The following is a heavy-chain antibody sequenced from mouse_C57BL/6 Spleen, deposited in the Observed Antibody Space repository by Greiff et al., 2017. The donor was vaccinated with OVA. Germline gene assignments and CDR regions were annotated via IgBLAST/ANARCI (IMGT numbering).Heavy chain of an antibody. CDR2: IYPRSGNT. D-gene: IGHD2-4*01. Sequence: VKLMESGAELARPGASVKLSCKASGYTFTSYGISWVKQRTGQGLEWIGEIYPRSGNTYYNEKFKGKATLTADKSSSTAYMELRSLTSEDSAVYFCVGKDYDGYFDVWGTGTTVTVSS. CDR3: VGKDYDGYFDV. CDR1: GYTFTSYG. V-gene: IGHV1-81*01. J-gene: IGHJ1*03.